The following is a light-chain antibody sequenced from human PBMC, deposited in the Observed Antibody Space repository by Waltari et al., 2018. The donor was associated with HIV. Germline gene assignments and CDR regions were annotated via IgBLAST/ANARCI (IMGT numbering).Light chain of an antibody. J-gene: IGLJ1*01. V-gene: IGLV9-49*01. CDR2: VGTGGIVG. CDR3: GADHGSGSNYVYV. Sequence: QPMLTQPPSASASLGASVTLTCTLSSDYPNYKVDWYHPRPGKGPRFVMRVGTGGIVGSKGDAIPDRFSVLGSGLNRYLTIKNIQEEDEGDYHCGADHGSGSNYVYVFGSGTKVTVL. CDR1: SDYPNYK.